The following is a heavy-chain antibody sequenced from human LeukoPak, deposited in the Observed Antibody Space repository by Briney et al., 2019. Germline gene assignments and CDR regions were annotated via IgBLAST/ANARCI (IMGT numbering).Heavy chain of an antibody. CDR1: GFTFSGYW. V-gene: IGHV3-74*01. J-gene: IGHJ4*02. Sequence: GGSLRLSCAASGFTFSGYWMHWVRQAPGKGLVWVSRVNTDGRSTSYADSVKGRFTISRDNAKNTLYLQMNSLRAEDTAVYYCAKPYGSGYSYFDSWGQGALVTLSS. CDR2: VNTDGRST. CDR3: AKPYGSGYSYFDS. D-gene: IGHD6-19*01.